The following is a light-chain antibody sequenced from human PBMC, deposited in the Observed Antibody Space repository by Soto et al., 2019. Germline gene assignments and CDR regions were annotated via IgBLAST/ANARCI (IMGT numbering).Light chain of an antibody. J-gene: IGKJ4*01. Sequence: EIVMTQSPATLSVSPGERASLSCRASQSVSSNLAWYQQSPGQAPRLLIYGASARAAGVPARFSGSGSGTDFTLTISRLEPEDFASYHCQQTYSDISFGGGTKVDIK. V-gene: IGKV3-15*01. CDR3: QQTYSDIS. CDR1: QSVSSN. CDR2: GAS.